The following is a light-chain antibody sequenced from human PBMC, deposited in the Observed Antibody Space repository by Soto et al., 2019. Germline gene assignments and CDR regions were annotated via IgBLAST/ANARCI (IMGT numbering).Light chain of an antibody. Sequence: DIQMTQSPSSLSASVGDRVTITCRASQSISSCFNWYQQKPGKAPNLLIDAASSLQSGVPSKCSGSVSGTDFTLTISSLQPEDFATYYCQQSYSSPFTFGPGTKVDIK. J-gene: IGKJ3*01. V-gene: IGKV1-39*01. CDR1: QSISSC. CDR2: AAS. CDR3: QQSYSSPFT.